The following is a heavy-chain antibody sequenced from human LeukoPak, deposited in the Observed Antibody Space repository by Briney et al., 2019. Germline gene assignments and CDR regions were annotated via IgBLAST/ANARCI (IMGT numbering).Heavy chain of an antibody. V-gene: IGHV4-59*01. J-gene: IGHJ4*02. CDR1: GGSISSYY. D-gene: IGHD6-19*01. Sequence: SETLSLTCTVSGGSISSYYWSWIRQPPGKGLEWIGYIYYSGSTNYNPSLKSRVTISVDTSKNQFSLKLSSVTAADTAVYCCARAGSGWFGLDYWGQGTLVTVSS. CDR3: ARAGSGWFGLDY. CDR2: IYYSGST.